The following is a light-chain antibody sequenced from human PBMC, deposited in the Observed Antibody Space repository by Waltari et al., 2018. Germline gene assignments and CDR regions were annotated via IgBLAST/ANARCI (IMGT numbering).Light chain of an antibody. CDR3: HVWHPDVDPGV. CDR1: NIGTSS. V-gene: IGLV3-21*04. CDR2: YDR. Sequence: SYMLTQPPSVSVAPGETARITCGGANIGTSSVHLYQQKPGKAPMLVIFYDRDRPSGIPERFSGSNSGNTATLTISRVEAGDEAKYYCHVWHPDVDPGVFGPGSDVTV. J-gene: IGLJ1*01.